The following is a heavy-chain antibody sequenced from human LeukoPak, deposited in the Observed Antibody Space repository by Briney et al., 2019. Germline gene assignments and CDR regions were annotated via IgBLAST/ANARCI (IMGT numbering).Heavy chain of an antibody. CDR2: IYYSGST. CDR1: GGSISSYY. D-gene: IGHD5-18*01. CDR3: ARTTEGGYTYDYFYYYYMDV. V-gene: IGHV4-59*01. J-gene: IGHJ6*03. Sequence: SETLSLTCTVSGGSISSYYWSWIRQTPGKGLEWIGYIYYSGSTNFNPSLKSRVTISVDTSKNQFSLKMSSVTAADTAVYFCARTTEGGYTYDYFYYYYMDVWGKGTTVTISS.